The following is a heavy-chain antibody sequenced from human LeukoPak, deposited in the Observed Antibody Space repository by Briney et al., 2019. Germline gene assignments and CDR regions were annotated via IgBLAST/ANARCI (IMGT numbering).Heavy chain of an antibody. CDR3: WVYGGSGFDY. CDR2: IRYDGSNK. CDR1: GFTFSSYG. Sequence: GGSLRLSCAASGFTFSSYGMHWVRQAPGKGLEWVAFIRYDGSNKYYADSVKGRFTISRDNSKNTLYLQMNSLRAEDTAVYYCWVYGGSGFDYWGQGTLVTVSS. V-gene: IGHV3-30*02. J-gene: IGHJ4*02. D-gene: IGHD3-16*01.